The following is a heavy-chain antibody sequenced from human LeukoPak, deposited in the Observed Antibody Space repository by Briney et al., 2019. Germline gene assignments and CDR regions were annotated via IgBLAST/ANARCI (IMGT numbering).Heavy chain of an antibody. J-gene: IGHJ5*02. D-gene: IGHD1-26*01. CDR1: GGTFSSYA. Sequence: ASVKVSCKASGGTFSSYAISWVRQAPGQGLEWMGGTIPIFGTANYAQKFQGRVTITADKSTSTAYMELSSLRSEDTAVYYCARDDRGSGSYLSRNNWFDPWGQGTLVTVSS. V-gene: IGHV1-69*06. CDR3: ARDDRGSGSYLSRNNWFDP. CDR2: TIPIFGTA.